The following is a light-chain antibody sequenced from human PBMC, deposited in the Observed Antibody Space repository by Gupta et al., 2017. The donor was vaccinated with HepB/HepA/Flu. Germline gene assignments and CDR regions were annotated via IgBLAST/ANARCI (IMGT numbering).Light chain of an antibody. J-gene: IGLJ2*01. V-gene: IGLV2-14*03. CDR1: ISDVGGYNY. CDR3: TSYTSSDTLA. CDR2: DVS. Sequence: QSALTQPASVSGSPGQSITISCTGTISDVGGYNYVSWYQQHPGKAPKLIIFDVSNRPSGVSNRFSASKAGNTASLTISALEAEDDGDYFYTSYTSSDTLAFGGGTKLTVL.